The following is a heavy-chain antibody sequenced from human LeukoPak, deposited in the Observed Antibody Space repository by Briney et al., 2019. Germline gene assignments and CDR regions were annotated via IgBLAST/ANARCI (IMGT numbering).Heavy chain of an antibody. V-gene: IGHV3-7*01. D-gene: IGHD6-19*01. J-gene: IGHJ2*01. CDR2: IMQDGSEK. CDR3: ARVAQKLERITVAGTSEWRANWYFDL. Sequence: GGSLRLSCAAFGLTFNNYWMSWVRQAPGKGLEWVANIMQDGSEKYYVDSVKGRFTVSRDNAKNSLYLQMNSLRAEDTAVYYCARVAQKLERITVAGTSEWRANWYFDLWGRGTLVTVSS. CDR1: GLTFNNYW.